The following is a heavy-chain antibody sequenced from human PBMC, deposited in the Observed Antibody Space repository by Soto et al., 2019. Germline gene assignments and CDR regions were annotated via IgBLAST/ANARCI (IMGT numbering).Heavy chain of an antibody. J-gene: IGHJ6*02. CDR3: AGKVEIPYYHGMDV. CDR2: IIPIFGSP. V-gene: IGHV1-69*01. CDR1: GGTLRSHA. D-gene: IGHD2-2*01. Sequence: QVQLVPSGAEVKKPGSSVRVSCKASGGTLRSHAINWVRQAPGQGLEWMGGIIPIFGSPNYAQKFQGRVTITADESSITAYMELSSLRSEDTAVYYCAGKVEIPYYHGMDVWGQGTTVTVSS.